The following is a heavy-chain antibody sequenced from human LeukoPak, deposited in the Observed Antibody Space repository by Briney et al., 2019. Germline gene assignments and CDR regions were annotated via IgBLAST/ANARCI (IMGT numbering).Heavy chain of an antibody. D-gene: IGHD2-15*01. V-gene: IGHV3-7*01. J-gene: IGHJ4*02. CDR1: GFTFSSYG. CDR2: IKQDGSER. CDR3: ARGRYCSGGSCYGALGYYFDY. Sequence: GGSLRLSCAASGFTFSSYGLHWVRQAPGKGLEWVANIKQDGSERYNVDSVKGRFTISRDNAKNSLYLQMNSLRAEDTAVYYCARGRYCSGGSCYGALGYYFDYWGQGTLVTVSS.